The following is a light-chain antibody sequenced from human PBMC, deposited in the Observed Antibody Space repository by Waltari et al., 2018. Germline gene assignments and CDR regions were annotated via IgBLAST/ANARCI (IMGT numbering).Light chain of an antibody. Sequence: ERVMTQSPATLSVSPGERATLSCRASQSVSSNLAWYQQKPGQAPRLLIYGASTRATGVPARFSGSGSGTDFTLTISSLQSEDFAVYYCQQYDNWPRTFGHGTKVEI. J-gene: IGKJ1*01. CDR2: GAS. CDR3: QQYDNWPRT. V-gene: IGKV3-15*01. CDR1: QSVSSN.